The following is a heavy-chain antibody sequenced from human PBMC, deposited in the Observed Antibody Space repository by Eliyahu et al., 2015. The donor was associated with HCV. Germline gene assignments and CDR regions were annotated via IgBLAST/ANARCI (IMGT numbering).Heavy chain of an antibody. CDR3: AKNGEQWLVQGYFDT. V-gene: IGHV3-23*01. Sequence: DVQLLESGGGLVQPGGSLRLSCAASGFTFSNYALSWVRQAPGKGLXWVXXVSGRGSTYYADSVKGRFTISRDNSKSVLFLQMSSLRADDTAVYYCAKNGEQWLVQGYFDTWGRGSLVTVSS. CDR1: GFTFSNYA. CDR2: VSGRGST. J-gene: IGHJ5*02. D-gene: IGHD6-19*01.